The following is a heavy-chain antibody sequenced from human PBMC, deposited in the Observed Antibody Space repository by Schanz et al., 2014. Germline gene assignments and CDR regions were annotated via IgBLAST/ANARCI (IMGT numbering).Heavy chain of an antibody. J-gene: IGHJ4*02. CDR3: SRGIVGGLDC. CDR2: IWFDGNNK. CDR1: GFTFSSYG. D-gene: IGHD3-16*01. Sequence: QVQLVESGGGVVQPGRSLRLSCATSGFTFSSYGMHWVRQAPGKGLEWVAVIWFDGNNKYYADSVKGRFTISRDNPKKSAYLQMNGLRADDTAVYYCSRGIVGGLDCWGQGTLVTVSS. V-gene: IGHV3-33*01.